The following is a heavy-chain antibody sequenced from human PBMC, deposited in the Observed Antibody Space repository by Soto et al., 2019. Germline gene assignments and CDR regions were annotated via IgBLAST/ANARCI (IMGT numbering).Heavy chain of an antibody. CDR1: GGTFSSYA. CDR3: ARDPQIAAAGVYYYYGMDV. Sequence: SVKVSCKASGGTFSSYAISWVRQAPGQGLEWMGGIIPIFGTANYAQKFQGRVTITADESTSTAYMELSSLRSEDTAVHYCARDPQIAAAGVYYYYGMDVWGQGTTVTVSS. J-gene: IGHJ6*02. D-gene: IGHD6-13*01. CDR2: IIPIFGTA. V-gene: IGHV1-69*13.